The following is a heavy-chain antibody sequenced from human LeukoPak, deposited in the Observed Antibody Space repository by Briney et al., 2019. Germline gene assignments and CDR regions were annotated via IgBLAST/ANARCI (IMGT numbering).Heavy chain of an antibody. V-gene: IGHV1-2*02. D-gene: IGHD2-21*01. CDR1: GYTFTGYF. J-gene: IGHJ4*02. CDR2: INDKSGDT. CDR3: AREYCSGDWYSAGFDS. Sequence: RASVKVSCKASGYTFTGYFPHWVRQAPGQGPEWMGWINDKSGDTKSAQKFQGRVTMTRDTSISTAFMELSSLTSDDTALYYCAREYCSGDWYSAGFDSWGQGTLVTVSS.